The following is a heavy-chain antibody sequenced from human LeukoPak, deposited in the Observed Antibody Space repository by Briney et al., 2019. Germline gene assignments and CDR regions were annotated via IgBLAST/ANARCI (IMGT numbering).Heavy chain of an antibody. D-gene: IGHD6-13*01. J-gene: IGHJ4*02. CDR1: GFTFDDYA. CDR2: ISGDGGSI. CDR3: AKEDYSSSWYALDY. V-gene: IGHV3-43*02. Sequence: PGGSLRLSCAASGFTFDDYAIYWVRQGPGKGLEWVSLISGDGGSIYYADSVKGRFTISRDNSKNSLYLQMNSLRTEDTALYCCAKEDYSSSWYALDYWGQGALVTVSS.